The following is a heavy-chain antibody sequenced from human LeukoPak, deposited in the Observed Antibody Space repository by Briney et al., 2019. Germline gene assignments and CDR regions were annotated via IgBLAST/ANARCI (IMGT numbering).Heavy chain of an antibody. Sequence: SETLSLTCTVSGGSISSYYWSWIRQPPGKGLEWIGNIYYSGSTNYNPSLKSRVTISVDTSKNQFSLKLSSVTAADTAVYYCARLGAVLTSVNWFDPWGQGTLVTVSS. CDR1: GGSISSYY. D-gene: IGHD4-23*01. CDR3: ARLGAVLTSVNWFDP. V-gene: IGHV4-59*01. J-gene: IGHJ5*02. CDR2: IYYSGST.